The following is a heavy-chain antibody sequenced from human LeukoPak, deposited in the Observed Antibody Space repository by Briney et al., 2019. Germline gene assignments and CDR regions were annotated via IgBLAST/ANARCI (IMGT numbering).Heavy chain of an antibody. Sequence: GGSLRLSCAASGFTFTSFVMSWVRQAPGKGLEWVSTISGSGGSTYYADSVKGRFTISRVNSKSTLSLQMNGLRADDTAIYYCAKVTYYFGSGTYHFPDYWGQGILVTVSS. CDR2: ISGSGGST. V-gene: IGHV3-23*01. D-gene: IGHD3-10*01. CDR3: AKVTYYFGSGTYHFPDY. J-gene: IGHJ4*02. CDR1: GFTFTSFV.